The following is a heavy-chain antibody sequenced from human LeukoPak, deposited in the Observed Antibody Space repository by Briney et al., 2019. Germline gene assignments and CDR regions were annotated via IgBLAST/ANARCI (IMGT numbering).Heavy chain of an antibody. V-gene: IGHV3-9*01. CDR1: GFTFDDYA. CDR2: ISWNSGSI. J-gene: IGHJ3*02. Sequence: PGGSLRLSCAASGFTFDDYAMHWVRQAPGKGLEWVSGISWNSGSIGCADSVKGRFTISRDNAKNSLYLQMNSLRAEDTALYYCAEDLYDSSGTLDIWGQGTMVTVSS. D-gene: IGHD3-22*01. CDR3: AEDLYDSSGTLDI.